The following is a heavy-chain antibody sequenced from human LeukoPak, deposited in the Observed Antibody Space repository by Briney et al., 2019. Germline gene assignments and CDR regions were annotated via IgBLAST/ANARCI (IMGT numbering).Heavy chain of an antibody. CDR2: IYYSGST. CDR3: ARHGGVTGTTSWFDP. J-gene: IGHJ5*02. CDR1: AGSIRSYY. Sequence: SETLSLTCTVSAGSIRSYYWIWLRQPPGKGLVGIGYIYYSGSTNYNPSFKSRGTISVDTSKNQFSLKLSSVTAADTAVYYCARHGGVTGTTSWFDPWGQGTLVTVSS. D-gene: IGHD1-7*01. V-gene: IGHV4-59*08.